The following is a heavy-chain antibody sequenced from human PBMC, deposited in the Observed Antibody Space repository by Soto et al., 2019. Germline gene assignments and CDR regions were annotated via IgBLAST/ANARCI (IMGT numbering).Heavy chain of an antibody. J-gene: IGHJ4*02. D-gene: IGHD3-3*01. Sequence: QITLNESGPTVVRPTETLTLTCRFSGFSLTTSGVGVGWIRQSPGKAPEWLALIYWDDDKRYSASLKSRLTINKDTSKNQVVRTVSDLDPTDTATYYCAHRVLRTVFGLVTTTAIYFDFWGQGTPVAVSS. CDR1: GFSLTTSGVG. CDR2: IYWDDDK. CDR3: AHRVLRTVFGLVTTTAIYFDF. V-gene: IGHV2-5*02.